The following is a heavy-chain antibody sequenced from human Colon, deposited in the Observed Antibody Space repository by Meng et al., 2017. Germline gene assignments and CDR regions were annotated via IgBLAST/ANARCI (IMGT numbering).Heavy chain of an antibody. Sequence: QVQLRESGPALVKPSETLSLTCAVSGDSITNHNWWAWVRQPPGKGLEWIGEIPHRGSSAYNPSLKSRVSMSIDKSKNQFSLEVDPVTAADTAMYYCATFDFSAGYGDWGQGTLVTVSS. V-gene: IGHV4-4*02. D-gene: IGHD3/OR15-3a*01. CDR3: ATFDFSAGYGD. J-gene: IGHJ4*02. CDR1: GDSITNHNW. CDR2: IPHRGSS.